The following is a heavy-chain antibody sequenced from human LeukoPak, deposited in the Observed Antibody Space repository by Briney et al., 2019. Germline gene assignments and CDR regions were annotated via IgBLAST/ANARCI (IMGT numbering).Heavy chain of an antibody. D-gene: IGHD6-13*01. CDR1: GYTFTSYG. CDR2: ISAYNGNT. V-gene: IGHV1-18*01. Sequence: ASVKVSCKASGYTFTSYGISWVRQAPGQGLEWMGWISAYNGNTNYAQKLQGRVTMTTDTSTSTAYMELSSLRSEDTAVYYCARPVRPGIAAAGTDYWGQGTLVTVSS. CDR3: ARPVRPGIAAAGTDY. J-gene: IGHJ4*02.